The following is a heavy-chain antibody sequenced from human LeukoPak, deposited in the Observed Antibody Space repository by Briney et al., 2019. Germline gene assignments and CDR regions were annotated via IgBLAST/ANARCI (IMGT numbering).Heavy chain of an antibody. CDR3: AKDPNSGSYHTYYYFGMDV. J-gene: IGHJ6*02. V-gene: IGHV3-30*18. D-gene: IGHD1-26*01. CDR2: ISYDGSNK. Sequence: GGSLRLSCAASGFTFRSYGMHWVRQAPGKGLEWVAVISYDGSNKYYADSVKGRFTISRDNSKNTLYLQMNSLRADDTAVYYCAKDPNSGSYHTYYYFGMDVWGHGITFTVSS. CDR1: GFTFRSYG.